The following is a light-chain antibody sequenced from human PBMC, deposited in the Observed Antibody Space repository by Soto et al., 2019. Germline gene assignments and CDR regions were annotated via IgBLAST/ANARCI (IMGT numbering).Light chain of an antibody. CDR1: SSDVGAYNY. CDR3: KSYAGKKGV. J-gene: IGLJ3*02. V-gene: IGLV2-8*01. CDR2: EVS. Sequence: QSVLTQPPSASGSPGQSVTISCTGTSSDVGAYNYVSWYQQHPGKAPKLIIFEVSKRPSGVPDRFSGSKSGNTASLTVSGLQAEDEADYYCKSYAGKKGVFGGGTKLTVL.